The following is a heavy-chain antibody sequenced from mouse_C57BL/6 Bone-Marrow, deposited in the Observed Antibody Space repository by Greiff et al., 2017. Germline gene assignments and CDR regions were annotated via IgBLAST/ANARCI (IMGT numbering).Heavy chain of an antibody. D-gene: IGHD1-1*01. CDR3: ALYYGSSFYWYFDV. CDR1: GYTFTSYG. Sequence: VQLQESGAELARPGASVKLSCKASGYTFTSYGISWVKQRTGQGLEWIGEIYPRSGNTYYNEKFKGKATLTADKSSSTAYMELRSLTSEVSAVYFCALYYGSSFYWYFDVWGTGTTVTVSS. J-gene: IGHJ1*03. V-gene: IGHV1-81*01. CDR2: IYPRSGNT.